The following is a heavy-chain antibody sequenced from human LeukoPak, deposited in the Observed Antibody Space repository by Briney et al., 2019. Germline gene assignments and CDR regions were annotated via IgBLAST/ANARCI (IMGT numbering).Heavy chain of an antibody. Sequence: PSETLSLTCTVSDASMSGYYWSWIRQPAGKGLEWIGRIYTTGSTSYNPSLKNRVNMSVDKSKKHFSLRLSSVTAADTAMYYCARDGAYYEFDYWGQGTLVTVPS. CDR2: IYTTGST. CDR3: ARDGAYYEFDY. CDR1: DASMSGYY. V-gene: IGHV4-4*07. D-gene: IGHD3-22*01. J-gene: IGHJ4*02.